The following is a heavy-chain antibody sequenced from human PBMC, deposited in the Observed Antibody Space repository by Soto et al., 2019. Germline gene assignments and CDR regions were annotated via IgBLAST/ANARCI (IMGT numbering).Heavy chain of an antibody. J-gene: IGHJ5*02. CDR1: GYSISSGYY. V-gene: IGHV4-38-2*01. D-gene: IGHD3-22*01. CDR3: ARVGPWVPYYYGSSPYTFENWYDP. CDR2: IYHGGST. Sequence: SETLSLTCAVSGYSISSGYYWGWLRQPPGKGLEWIGRIYHGGSTYYNPSLNSRVTLSIDMTNNHVSLILNSVTAADTAVYYCARVGPWVPYYYGSSPYTFENWYDPWGQGTLVTVSS.